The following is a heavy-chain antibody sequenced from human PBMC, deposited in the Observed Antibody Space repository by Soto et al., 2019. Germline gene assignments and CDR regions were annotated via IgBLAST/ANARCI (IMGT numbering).Heavy chain of an antibody. Sequence: PPETLSLTYLYSGCSINRYYWILLRPPPGKGLEWIGHIYYSGSTNYNPSLKSRVTISVDTSKNHFSLKLSSVTAADTAVYYCARSSPRVVSPWDYWDQGTRVSVSA. CDR1: GCSINRYY. CDR2: IYYSGST. V-gene: IGHV4-59*01. CDR3: ARSSPRVVSPWDY. J-gene: IGHJ4*02. D-gene: IGHD3-3*01.